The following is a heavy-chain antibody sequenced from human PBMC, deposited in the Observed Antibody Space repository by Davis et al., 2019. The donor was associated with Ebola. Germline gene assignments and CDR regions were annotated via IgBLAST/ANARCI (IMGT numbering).Heavy chain of an antibody. CDR3: AREAPFCGGDCLDY. Sequence: GESLKISCAASEFTFSSYEMNWVRQAPGKGLEWVSYIDSSASTTSYADSVKGRFTISRDNAKNSLFLQMNSLTAEDTALYYCAREAPFCGGDCLDYWGQGTLVTVSS. J-gene: IGHJ4*02. V-gene: IGHV3-48*03. CDR1: EFTFSSYE. CDR2: IDSSASTT. D-gene: IGHD2-21*01.